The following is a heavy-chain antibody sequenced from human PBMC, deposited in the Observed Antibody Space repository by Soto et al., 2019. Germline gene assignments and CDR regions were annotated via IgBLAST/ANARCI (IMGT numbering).Heavy chain of an antibody. CDR1: GGTFSSYA. V-gene: IGHV1-69*01. CDR3: ARGRGDGYNPEYYFDY. D-gene: IGHD5-12*01. J-gene: IGHJ4*02. CDR2: IIPIFGTA. Sequence: QVQLVQSGAEVKKPGSSVKVSCKASGGTFSSYAISWVRQAPGQGLEWMGGIIPIFGTANYAQKFQGRVTIAADESTSSAEMERSSLRSEDTAVYYCARGRGDGYNPEYYFDYWGQGTLVTVSS.